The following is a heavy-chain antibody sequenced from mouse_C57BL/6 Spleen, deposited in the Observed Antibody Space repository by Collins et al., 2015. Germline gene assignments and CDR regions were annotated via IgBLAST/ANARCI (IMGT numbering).Heavy chain of an antibody. Sequence: EVQLVESGGGLVQPKGSLKLSCAASGFTFSTYAMNWVRQAPGKGLEWVARIRSKSNNYATYYADSVKDRFTISRDDSQSMLYLQMNNLKTEDTAMYYCVRHDWDGVWFAYWGQGTLVTVSA. CDR2: IRSKSNNYAT. D-gene: IGHD4-1*01. J-gene: IGHJ3*01. CDR3: VRHDWDGVWFAY. V-gene: IGHV10-1*02. CDR1: GFTFSTYA.